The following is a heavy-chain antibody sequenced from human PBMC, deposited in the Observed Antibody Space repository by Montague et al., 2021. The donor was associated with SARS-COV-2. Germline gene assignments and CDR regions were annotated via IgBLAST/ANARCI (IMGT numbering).Heavy chain of an antibody. CDR2: IYTSGGT. V-gene: IGHV4-4*07. J-gene: IGHJ5*02. D-gene: IGHD1-1*01. CDR3: ARDGLQRQWSMLVWFDP. CDR1: GGSISSYS. Sequence: SETLSLICTVSGGSISSYSWAWIRQPPGKGLEWIGRIYTSGGTNYNPSLKSRVTISVDTSKNQFSLKLTSVTAADTAVYFCARDGLQRQWSMLVWFDPWGQGTLVTVSS.